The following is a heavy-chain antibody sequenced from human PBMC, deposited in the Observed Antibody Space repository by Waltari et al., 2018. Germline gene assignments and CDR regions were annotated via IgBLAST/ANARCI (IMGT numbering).Heavy chain of an antibody. CDR1: GFSFSSYS. Sequence: EVQLVESGGGLVKPGGCLRLSCGDSGFSFSSYSMNWVRQAPGKGLEWVSSISSSTTYIHYADSVKGRFTISRDNAKNSLYLQMNSLRVEDTAVYYCVSGGWGFYFDYWGQGTVVTVSS. V-gene: IGHV3-21*01. D-gene: IGHD7-27*01. J-gene: IGHJ4*02. CDR2: ISSSTTYI. CDR3: VSGGWGFYFDY.